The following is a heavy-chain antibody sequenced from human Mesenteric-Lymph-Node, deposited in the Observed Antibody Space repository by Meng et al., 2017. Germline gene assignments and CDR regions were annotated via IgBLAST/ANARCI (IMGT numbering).Heavy chain of an antibody. V-gene: IGHV1-69*13. J-gene: IGHJ3*02. Sequence: SVKVSCKASGGTLSSYAMSWVRQAPGQGREWMGGINPIVGTANYEQKFQGRVTITADESTSTAYMELSSLRSEDTAVYYCARNYDCWSGFRAAFDIWGQGTMVTVSS. CDR1: GGTLSSYA. D-gene: IGHD3-3*01. CDR3: ARNYDCWSGFRAAFDI. CDR2: INPIVGTA.